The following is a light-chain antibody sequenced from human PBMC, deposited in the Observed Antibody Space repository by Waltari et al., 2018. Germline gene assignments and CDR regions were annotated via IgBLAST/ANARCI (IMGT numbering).Light chain of an antibody. J-gene: IGLJ2*01. CDR2: EVT. Sequence: QSALTQPPSASGSPGQSVTISCTGTSIDIGGYNYVSWYQQRPGKAPKLLIYEVTKRPSGVPDRFSGSKSANTASLTVSGLQAEDEADYYCSSYAGSNYVAFGGGTKLTVL. V-gene: IGLV2-8*01. CDR3: SSYAGSNYVA. CDR1: SIDIGGYNY.